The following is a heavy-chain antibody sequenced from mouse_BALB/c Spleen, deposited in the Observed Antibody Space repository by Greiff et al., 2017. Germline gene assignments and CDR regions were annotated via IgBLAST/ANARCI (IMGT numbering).Heavy chain of an antibody. J-gene: IGHJ4*01. V-gene: IGHV7-3*02. Sequence: EVQVVESGGGLVQPGGSLRLSCATSGFTFTDYYMSWVRQPPGKALEWLGFIRNKANGYTTEYSASVKGRFTISRDNSQSILYLQMNTLRAEDSATYYCAREYGSSYDYAMDYWGQGTSVTVSS. CDR3: AREYGSSYDYAMDY. D-gene: IGHD1-1*01. CDR1: GFTFTDYY. CDR2: IRNKANGYTT.